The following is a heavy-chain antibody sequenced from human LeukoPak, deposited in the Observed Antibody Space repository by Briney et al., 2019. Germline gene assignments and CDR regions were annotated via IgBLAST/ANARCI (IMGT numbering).Heavy chain of an antibody. CDR2: IYHSGST. CDR1: GGSISSGGYS. CDR3: ARENFLYYGMDV. J-gene: IGHJ6*02. V-gene: IGHV4-30-2*01. Sequence: SETLSLTCAVSGGSISSGGYSWSWIRQPPGKGLEWIGYIYHSGSTYYNPSLKSRVTISVDRSKNQFSLKLSSVTAADTAVYYCARENFLYYGMDVWGQGTTVTVSS.